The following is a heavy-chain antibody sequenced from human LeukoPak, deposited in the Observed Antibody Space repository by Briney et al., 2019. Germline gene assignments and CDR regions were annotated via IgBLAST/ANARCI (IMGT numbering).Heavy chain of an antibody. J-gene: IGHJ4*02. CDR2: INHSGST. V-gene: IGHV4-34*01. CDR3: ATSRIAAAGTGFDY. D-gene: IGHD6-13*01. CDR1: GGSFSGYY. Sequence: PSETLSLTCAVYGGSFSGYYWSWIRQPPGKGLEWIGEINHSGSTNYNPSLKSRVTISVDTSKNQFSLKLSSVTAADTAVYYCATSRIAAAGTGFDYWGKGTLVTVSS.